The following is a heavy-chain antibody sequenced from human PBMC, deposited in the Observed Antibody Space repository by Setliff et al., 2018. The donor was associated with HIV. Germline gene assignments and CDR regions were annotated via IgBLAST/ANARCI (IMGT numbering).Heavy chain of an antibody. D-gene: IGHD3-22*01. CDR3: AKVDTAMVVHYYDSSGYLRLFDS. CDR1: GFTFPDSA. J-gene: IGHJ4*02. CDR2: ISASGGST. V-gene: IGHV3-23*01. Sequence: GGSLRLSCAASGFTFPDSAMTWVRQAPGKGLEWVSVISASGGSTYYADSVKGRFTISRDNSKNTLYLQMNSLRAEDTAVYYCAKVDTAMVVHYYDSSGYLRLFDSWGQGTLVTVSS.